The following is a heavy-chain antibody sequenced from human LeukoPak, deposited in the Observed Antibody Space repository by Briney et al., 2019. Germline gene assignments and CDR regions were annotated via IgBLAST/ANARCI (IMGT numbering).Heavy chain of an antibody. Sequence: ASVKVSCESSGYTGTEHTIHAVREAPGQGLEWMGWINPNIGTTNYAKRFQGRLTVTRDTSINTAFMELSSLNPDDRAVFYSARCNDSRGPVTFDFWGQGTLVTVSS. CDR1: GYTGTEHT. J-gene: IGHJ3*01. V-gene: IGHV1-2*02. CDR3: ARCNDSRGPVTFDF. CDR2: INPNIGTT. D-gene: IGHD3-22*01.